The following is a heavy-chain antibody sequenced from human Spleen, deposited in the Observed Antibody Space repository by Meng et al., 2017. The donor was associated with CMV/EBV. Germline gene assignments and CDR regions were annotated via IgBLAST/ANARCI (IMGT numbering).Heavy chain of an antibody. CDR1: GFTFSEYH. V-gene: IGHV3-11*01. CDR3: ARAYSPYGGNSRDFDY. D-gene: IGHD4-23*01. CDR2: ISSNSGSII. J-gene: IGHJ4*02. Sequence: GGSLRLSCAASGFTFSEYHISWIRQAPGKGLEWVSDISSNSGSIIYYADSVKGRFTISRDNAKKSLYLQMNSLRAEDTAVYYCARAYSPYGGNSRDFDYWGQGTLVTVSS.